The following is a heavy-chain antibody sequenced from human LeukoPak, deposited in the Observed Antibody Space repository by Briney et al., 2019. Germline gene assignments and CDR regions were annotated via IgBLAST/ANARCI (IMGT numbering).Heavy chain of an antibody. Sequence: GGALRLSCEASGFSFSTYAMNWVRQAPGKGLEWVSVISVSGFSTYYADSVKGRFTISRDMSKSTLYLQMNSLRAEDTAIYYCAKNHDSNTYHTDDAFDIWGQGTMVTVSS. V-gene: IGHV3-23*01. D-gene: IGHD2/OR15-2a*01. CDR1: GFSFSTYA. CDR3: AKNHDSNTYHTDDAFDI. J-gene: IGHJ3*02. CDR2: ISVSGFST.